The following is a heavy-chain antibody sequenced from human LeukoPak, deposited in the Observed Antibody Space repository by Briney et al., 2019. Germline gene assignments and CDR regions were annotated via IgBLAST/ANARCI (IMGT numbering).Heavy chain of an antibody. CDR1: GSTVSDLS. D-gene: IGHD1-26*01. J-gene: IGHJ4*02. CDR3: ASQQGGSFAFDY. V-gene: IGHV1-24*01. Sequence: ASVKVSCKVSGSTVSDLSIHWVRQAPGKGLQWMGSFDLEDGETFYEEKFEGRVTMTEDSSTDTAYMELSTLKTEDTAMYYCASQQGGSFAFDYWGQGTLVTVSS. CDR2: FDLEDGET.